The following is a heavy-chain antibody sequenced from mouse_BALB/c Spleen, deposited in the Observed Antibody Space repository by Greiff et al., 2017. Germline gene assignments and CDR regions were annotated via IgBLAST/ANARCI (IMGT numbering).Heavy chain of an antibody. V-gene: IGHV5-17*02. J-gene: IGHJ1*01. CDR2: ISSGSSTI. Sequence: DVMLVESGGGLVQPGGSRKLSCAASGFTFSSFGMHWVRQAPEKGLEWVAYISSGSSTIYYADTVKGRFTISRDNPKNTLFLQMTSLRSEDTAMYYSARSRQFWYFDVWGAGTTVTVSS. CDR3: ARSRQFWYFDV. CDR1: GFTFSSFG. D-gene: IGHD2-12*01.